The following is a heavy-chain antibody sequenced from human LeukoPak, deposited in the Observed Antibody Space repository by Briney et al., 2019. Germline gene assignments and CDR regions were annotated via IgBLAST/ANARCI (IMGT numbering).Heavy chain of an antibody. Sequence: GGSLRLSCAASGFTFSSYGMSWVRQAPGKGLEWVSAISGSGGSTYYADSVKGRFTISRDNANNSVYLQMNNLRAEDTAVYYCAAVIDYWGQGTLVTVSS. CDR1: GFTFSSYG. CDR2: ISGSGGST. J-gene: IGHJ4*02. V-gene: IGHV3-23*01. CDR3: AAVIDY.